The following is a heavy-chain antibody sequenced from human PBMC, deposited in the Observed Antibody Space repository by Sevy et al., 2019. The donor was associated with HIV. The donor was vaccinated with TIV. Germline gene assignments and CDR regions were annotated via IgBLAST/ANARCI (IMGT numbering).Heavy chain of an antibody. CDR2: MNPNSGNT. Sequence: ASVKVSCKASGYSFTSYDINWVRQATGQGLEWMGWMNPNSGNTGYAQKFQGRVTMTRNTSIGTAYMELSSLRSEDTAVYYCARLELRRYYFEYWGLGTLVTVSS. D-gene: IGHD1-7*01. V-gene: IGHV1-8*01. CDR3: ARLELRRYYFEY. CDR1: GYSFTSYD. J-gene: IGHJ4*02.